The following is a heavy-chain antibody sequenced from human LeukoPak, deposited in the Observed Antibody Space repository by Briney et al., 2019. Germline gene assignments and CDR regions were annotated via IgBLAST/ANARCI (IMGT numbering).Heavy chain of an antibody. V-gene: IGHV4-59*01. CDR2: IYYNGST. CDR1: GGSISYYY. Sequence: SETLSLTCTVSGGSISYYYWSWIRQSPGKGLEWIGYIYYNGSTNSNPSLKSRVTISVDMSKNQFSLKVTSVTAADTAIYYCARKGGHFDYWGQGTLVTVSS. CDR3: ARKGGHFDY. D-gene: IGHD2-15*01. J-gene: IGHJ4*02.